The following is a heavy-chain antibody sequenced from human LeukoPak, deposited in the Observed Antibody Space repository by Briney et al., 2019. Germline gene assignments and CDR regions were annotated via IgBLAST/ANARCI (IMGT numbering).Heavy chain of an antibody. Sequence: PGGSLRLSCAASGFTFSSYEMNWVRQAPGKGLEWVSYISSSGTTIYYADSVNGRFTISRDNAKNALYLQMNSLRAEDTAVCYCAREAAGYSSGWPDYWGQGTLVTVSS. CDR3: AREAAGYSSGWPDY. CDR2: ISSSGTTI. CDR1: GFTFSSYE. J-gene: IGHJ4*02. V-gene: IGHV3-48*03. D-gene: IGHD6-19*01.